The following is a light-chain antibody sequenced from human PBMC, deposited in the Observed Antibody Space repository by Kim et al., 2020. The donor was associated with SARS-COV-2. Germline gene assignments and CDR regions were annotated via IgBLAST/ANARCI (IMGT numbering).Light chain of an antibody. J-gene: IGKJ1*01. CDR2: STS. V-gene: IGKV3-20*01. Sequence: PGERATLSCRASQRVSSNYLAWYQQKPGQAPRLLIYSTSNRATGIPDRFSGSGSGSGTDFTLTISRLEPEDFAVYYCQQYDGSRTFGQGTKVDIK. CDR3: QQYDGSRT. CDR1: QRVSSNY.